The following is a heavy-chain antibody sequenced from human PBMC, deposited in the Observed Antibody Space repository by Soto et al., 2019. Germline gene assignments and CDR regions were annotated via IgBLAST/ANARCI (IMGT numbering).Heavy chain of an antibody. J-gene: IGHJ5*02. CDR1: GGSISSYY. Sequence: QVQLQESGPGLVKPSETLSLTCTVSGGSISSYYWSWIRQPPGKGLEWIGYIYYSGSTNYNPSLKSRVTLSVDTSKNQFSLKLSSVTAADTAVYYCARGYCGGDCYSYNWFDPWGQGTLVTVSS. V-gene: IGHV4-59*01. CDR2: IYYSGST. D-gene: IGHD2-21*02. CDR3: ARGYCGGDCYSYNWFDP.